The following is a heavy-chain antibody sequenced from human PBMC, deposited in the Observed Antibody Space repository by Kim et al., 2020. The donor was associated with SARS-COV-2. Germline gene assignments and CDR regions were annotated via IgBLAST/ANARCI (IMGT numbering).Heavy chain of an antibody. D-gene: IGHD2-2*01. CDR1: GFTFSSYA. CDR3: VKPNRYQLLSVMDV. CDR2: INNNAGST. Sequence: GGSLRLSCSASGFTFSSYAINWVRQASGKGLEYVSAINNNAGSTYSADSVKGRFTISRDNSKNTLYLQMRSLRDEDTAVYYCVKPNRYQLLSVMDVWGQGTTVTVSS. J-gene: IGHJ6*02. V-gene: IGHV3-64D*09.